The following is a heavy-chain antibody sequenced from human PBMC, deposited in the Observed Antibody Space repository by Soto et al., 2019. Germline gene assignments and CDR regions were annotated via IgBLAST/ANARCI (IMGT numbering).Heavy chain of an antibody. CDR3: AKGSAGYSSGWYYFDY. D-gene: IGHD6-19*01. Sequence: GWSLRLSCAVSGFTFSSYAMSWVRQAPGKGLEWVSAISGSGGSTYYADSVKGRFTISRDNSKNTLYLQMNSLRAEDTAVYYCAKGSAGYSSGWYYFDYWGQGTLVTVSS. CDR2: ISGSGGST. J-gene: IGHJ4*02. V-gene: IGHV3-23*01. CDR1: GFTFSSYA.